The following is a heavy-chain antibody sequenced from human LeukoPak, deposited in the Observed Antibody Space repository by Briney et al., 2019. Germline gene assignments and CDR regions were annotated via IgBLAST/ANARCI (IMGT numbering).Heavy chain of an antibody. CDR2: IYHSGST. J-gene: IGHJ6*02. D-gene: IGHD1-26*01. V-gene: IGHV4-30-2*01. CDR3: ARDGSIRGYYYGMDV. Sequence: SETLSLTCTVSGGSISSGGYYWSWIRQPPGKGLEWIGYIYHSGSTYYNPSLKSRVTISVDRSKNQFSLKLSSVTAADTAVYYCARDGSIRGYYYGMDVWGQGTTVTVSS. CDR1: GGSISSGGYY.